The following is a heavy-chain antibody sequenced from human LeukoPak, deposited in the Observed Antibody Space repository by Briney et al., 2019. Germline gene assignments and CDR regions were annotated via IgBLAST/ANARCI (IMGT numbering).Heavy chain of an antibody. V-gene: IGHV4-61*02. CDR3: ARSGWNYFADWFDP. D-gene: IGHD1-7*01. Sequence: SETLSLTCTVSGGSISSGSYYWSWIRQPAGKGLEWIGRIYTSGSTNYNPSLKSRVTISVDTSKNQFSLKLSSVTAADTAVYYCARSGWNYFADWFDPWGQGTLVTVSS. CDR1: GGSISSGSYY. J-gene: IGHJ5*02. CDR2: IYTSGST.